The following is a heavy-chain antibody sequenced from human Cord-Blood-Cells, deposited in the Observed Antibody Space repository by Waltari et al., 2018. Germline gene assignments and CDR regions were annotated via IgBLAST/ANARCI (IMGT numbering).Heavy chain of an antibody. V-gene: IGHV4-34*01. CDR3: ARGQSSSWHDY. J-gene: IGHJ4*02. Sequence: QVQLQQWGAGLLKPSETLSLTCAVYGGSFSGYYWARNRQPPGKGLEWIGEINHSGSTNYNPSLKSRVTISVDTSKNQFSLKLSSVTAADTAVYYCARGQSSSWHDYWGQGTLVTVSS. CDR1: GGSFSGYY. CDR2: INHSGST. D-gene: IGHD6-13*01.